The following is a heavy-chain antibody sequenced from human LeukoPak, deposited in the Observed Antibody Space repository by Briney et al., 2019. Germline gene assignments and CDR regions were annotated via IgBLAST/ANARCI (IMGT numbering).Heavy chain of an antibody. Sequence: GASVKVSCKASGYTFTSYAMHWVRQAPGQRLEWMGWINAGNGNTKYSQKFQGRVTITRDTSASTAYMELSSLRSEDAAVYYCARAGAPWIQLWLRSRFDPWGQGTLVTVSS. CDR3: ARAGAPWIQLWLRSRFDP. V-gene: IGHV1-3*01. D-gene: IGHD5-18*01. J-gene: IGHJ5*02. CDR1: GYTFTSYA. CDR2: INAGNGNT.